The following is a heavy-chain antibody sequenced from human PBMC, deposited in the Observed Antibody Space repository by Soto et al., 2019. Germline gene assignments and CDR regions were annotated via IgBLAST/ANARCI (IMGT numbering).Heavy chain of an antibody. CDR3: TGRRAGDYYFDY. V-gene: IGHV4-39*01. CDR2: IYYTGST. Sequence: SETLSLTCTVSGGSVSSSSYYWGWIRQPPGKGLEWIGTIYYTGSTSYSPSLKSRVTISVDTSKTQFSLNLSSVTATDTAVYYCTGRRAGDYYFDYWGQGTLVTVSS. J-gene: IGHJ4*02. CDR1: GGSVSSSSYY. D-gene: IGHD1-26*01.